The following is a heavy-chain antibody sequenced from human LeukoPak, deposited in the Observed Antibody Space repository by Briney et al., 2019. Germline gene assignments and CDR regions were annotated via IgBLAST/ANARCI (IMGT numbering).Heavy chain of an antibody. V-gene: IGHV3-13*01. D-gene: IGHD2-2*01. CDR2: IGTAGDT. Sequence: SGGSLRLSCAASGFTFSAYDMHWVRQATGKGLEWVSVIGTAGDTSYPGSVKGRFTISRDNSKNTLYLQMNSLRAEDTAVYYCARGPVVVVPAAMEANNWFDPWGQGTLVTVSS. CDR1: GFTFSAYD. CDR3: ARGPVVVVPAAMEANNWFDP. J-gene: IGHJ5*02.